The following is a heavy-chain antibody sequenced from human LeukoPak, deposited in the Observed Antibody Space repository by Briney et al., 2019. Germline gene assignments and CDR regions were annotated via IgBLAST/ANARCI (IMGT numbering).Heavy chain of an antibody. Sequence: GGSLRLSCAASGFTFSSYGMHWVRQAPGKGLEWVAFVRYDGSNKYYADSVRGRFTISRDNSKNTLYLQMNSLGAEDTAVYYCAKDHDILTGYPLFDYWGQGTLVTVSS. CDR3: AKDHDILTGYPLFDY. V-gene: IGHV3-30*02. D-gene: IGHD3-9*01. CDR2: VRYDGSNK. CDR1: GFTFSSYG. J-gene: IGHJ4*02.